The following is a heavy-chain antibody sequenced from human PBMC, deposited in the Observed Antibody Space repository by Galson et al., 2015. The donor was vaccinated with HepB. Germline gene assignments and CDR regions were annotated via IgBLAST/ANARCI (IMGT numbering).Heavy chain of an antibody. Sequence: QSGAEVKKPGESLRISCAGSGSPFNSHWISWVRQVPGKGLEWMGRIDPSDSSTKYSPSFQGHVTVSADTSISTAFLQWGSLKASDSAMYYCARHKRCTTTTCYGWDWGQGTLVTVSS. CDR2: IDPSDSST. CDR3: ARHKRCTTTTCYGWD. CDR1: GSPFNSHW. J-gene: IGHJ4*02. D-gene: IGHD2-2*01. V-gene: IGHV5-10-1*01.